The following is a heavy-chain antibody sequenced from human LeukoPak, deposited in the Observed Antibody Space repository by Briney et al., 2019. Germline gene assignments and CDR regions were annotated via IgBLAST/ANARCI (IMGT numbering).Heavy chain of an antibody. V-gene: IGHV1-18*01. CDR2: ISAYNGNT. CDR1: GYTFTSYG. CDR3: ARAPQELYRDGYNLNSGEGHY. D-gene: IGHD5-24*01. J-gene: IGHJ4*02. Sequence: ASVKVSCKASGYTFTSYGISWVRQAPGQGLEWMGWISAYNGNTNYAQKLQGRVTMTRDTSTSTVYMELSSLRSEDTAVYYCARAPQELYRDGYNLNSGEGHYWGQGTLVTVSS.